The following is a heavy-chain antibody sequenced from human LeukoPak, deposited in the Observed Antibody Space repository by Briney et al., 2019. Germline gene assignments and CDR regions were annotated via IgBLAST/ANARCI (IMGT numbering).Heavy chain of an antibody. CDR2: IYYSGST. J-gene: IGHJ5*02. D-gene: IGHD6-19*01. CDR3: ARSEYSSGWYSWFDP. CDR1: GGSISSYY. Sequence: PSETLSLTCTVSGGSISSYYWSWIRQPPGKGLEWTGYIYYSGSTKYNPSLKSRVTISVDTSKNQFSLKLSSVTAADTAVYYCARSEYSSGWYSWFDPWGQGTLVTVSS. V-gene: IGHV4-59*01.